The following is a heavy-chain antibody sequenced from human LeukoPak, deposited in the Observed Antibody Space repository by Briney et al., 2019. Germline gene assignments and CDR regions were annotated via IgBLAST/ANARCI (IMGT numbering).Heavy chain of an antibody. Sequence: ASVKVSCKTSVYTFTNFGISWGRQAPGQGIEWMGWISGYNDNPNYAQNLHGRVTMTTDTSTSTAYMELRSLRSDDTAVYYCARDDSAAWGQGTLVTVSS. V-gene: IGHV1-18*01. D-gene: IGHD2-21*01. CDR1: VYTFTNFG. CDR2: ISGYNDNP. J-gene: IGHJ5*02. CDR3: ARDDSAA.